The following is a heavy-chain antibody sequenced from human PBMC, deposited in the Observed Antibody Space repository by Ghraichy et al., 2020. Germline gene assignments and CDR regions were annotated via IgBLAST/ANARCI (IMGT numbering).Heavy chain of an antibody. D-gene: IGHD6-13*01. CDR2: IYSGGST. CDR3: AIFTGYSSSWIGSYYFDY. V-gene: IGHV3-66*01. J-gene: IGHJ4*02. CDR1: GFTVSSNY. Sequence: GGSLRLSCAASGFTVSSNYMSWVRQAPGKGLEWVSVIYSGGSTYYADSVKGRFTISRDNSKNTLYLQMNSLRAEDTAVYYCAIFTGYSSSWIGSYYFDYWGQGTLVTVSS.